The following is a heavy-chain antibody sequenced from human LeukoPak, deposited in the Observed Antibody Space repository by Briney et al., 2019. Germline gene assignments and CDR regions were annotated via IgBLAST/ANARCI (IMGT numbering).Heavy chain of an antibody. Sequence: GASVTVSCKASGYTFTSYYMHWVRQAPGQGLEWMGRIYPSSGGTNYAQKFQGRITLTTDTSINTAYMELSRLRFDDTAVYYCARDLPFEDWGQGTLVTVSS. CDR1: GYTFTSYY. CDR2: IYPSSGGT. J-gene: IGHJ4*02. V-gene: IGHV1-2*06. D-gene: IGHD2/OR15-2a*01. CDR3: ARDLPFED.